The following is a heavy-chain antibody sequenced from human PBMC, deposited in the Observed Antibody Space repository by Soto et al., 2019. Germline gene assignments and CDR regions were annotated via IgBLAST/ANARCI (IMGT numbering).Heavy chain of an antibody. CDR1: GYTFTTFA. J-gene: IGHJ4*02. V-gene: IGHV1-3*01. CDR3: ARDPSDY. CDR2: INAGNDDT. Sequence: ASVKVSCKASGYTFTTFASHWVRQAPGQRLEWMGWINAGNDDTKYSQKFQGRVTLTRDTSASTAYMELSSLRSEDTAVYYCARDPSDYWGQGTLVTVSS.